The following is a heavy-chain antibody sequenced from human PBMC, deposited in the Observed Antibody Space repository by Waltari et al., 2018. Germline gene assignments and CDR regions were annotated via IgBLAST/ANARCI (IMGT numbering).Heavy chain of an antibody. CDR2: IAYNGRT. CDR1: GDSITNYY. D-gene: IGHD3-3*01. Sequence: QVQLQESGPGLVKPSETLSLTCAVSGDSITNYYWNWIRQPPGKELEWIGYIAYNGRTNYNPSLKSRVTISVDTSKTQFSLKLTSVTAADTAVYYCGRSYDFWSGYPRDYWGPGSLVTVSS. V-gene: IGHV4-59*01. CDR3: GRSYDFWSGYPRDY. J-gene: IGHJ4*02.